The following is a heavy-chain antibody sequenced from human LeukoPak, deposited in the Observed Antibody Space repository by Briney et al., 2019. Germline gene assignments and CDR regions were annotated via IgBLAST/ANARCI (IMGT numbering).Heavy chain of an antibody. Sequence: ASVKVSCKASGYTFASYDISWVRQAPGQGLECMGWISAYNGDTNYAQKFQGRVTMTTDTSTSTAYMELRSLRSDDTAVYYCARVPGYSSGWYPIDYWGQGTLVTVSS. CDR1: GYTFASYD. D-gene: IGHD6-19*01. J-gene: IGHJ4*02. CDR2: ISAYNGDT. V-gene: IGHV1-18*01. CDR3: ARVPGYSSGWYPIDY.